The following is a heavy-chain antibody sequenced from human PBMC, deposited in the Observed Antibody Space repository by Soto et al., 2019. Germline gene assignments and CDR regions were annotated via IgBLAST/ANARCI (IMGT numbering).Heavy chain of an antibody. V-gene: IGHV4-4*02. Sequence: QVQLQESGPGLVKPSGTLSLTCAVSGDSISNNNWWTWVRQPPGKGLEWVGEINHRGSTNYAPSLRGRVARSLAQSINPVSIMLTSVTAAATAVYYRASENGRMGTSVTALDHGGQEILVSVSP. CDR2: INHRGST. D-gene: IGHD6-19*01. CDR1: GDSISNNNW. CDR3: ASENGRMGTSVTALDH. J-gene: IGHJ4*02.